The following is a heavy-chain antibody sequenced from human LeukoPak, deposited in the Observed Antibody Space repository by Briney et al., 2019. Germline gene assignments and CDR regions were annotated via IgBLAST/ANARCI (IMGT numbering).Heavy chain of an antibody. CDR2: ISSSSSYI. D-gene: IGHD3-10*01. V-gene: IGHV3-21*04. CDR1: GFTFSSYS. Sequence: GGSLRLSRAASGFTFSSYSMNWVRQAPGKGLEWVSSISSSSSYIYYADSVKGRFTISRDNAKNSLYLQMNSLRAEDTAVYYCARDGGSGNYFIDYWGQGTLVTVSS. CDR3: ARDGGSGNYFIDY. J-gene: IGHJ4*02.